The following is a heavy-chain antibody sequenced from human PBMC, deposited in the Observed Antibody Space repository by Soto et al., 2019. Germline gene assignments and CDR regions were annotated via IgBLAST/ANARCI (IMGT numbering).Heavy chain of an antibody. CDR2: ISSGSSTI. Sequence: EVQLVESGGGLVQPGGSLRLSCAASGFTFSSYSMNWVRQAPGKGLEWVSYISSGSSTIYYADSVKGRFTISRDNAKNSLYLQMNSLRAEDTAVYYCARRGGISFDSWGQGTLVTVSS. J-gene: IGHJ4*02. CDR3: ARRGGISFDS. V-gene: IGHV3-48*01. CDR1: GFTFSSYS.